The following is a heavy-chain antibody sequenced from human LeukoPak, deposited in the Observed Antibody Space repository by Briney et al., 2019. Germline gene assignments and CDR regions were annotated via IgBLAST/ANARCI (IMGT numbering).Heavy chain of an antibody. J-gene: IGHJ4*02. CDR3: AKGAGAVCGTSTCYSRVFDY. CDR2: ISGSGSDT. D-gene: IGHD2-2*01. CDR1: GFTFSDYA. V-gene: IGHV3-23*01. Sequence: GGSLRLSCAVSGFTFSDYAMTWVRQAPGRGLEWVAIISGSGSDTYHADSVKGRLTTSRDNSRTTLYLQMNSLRVEDTAIYCCAKGAGAVCGTSTCYSRVFDYWGQGILVTVSS.